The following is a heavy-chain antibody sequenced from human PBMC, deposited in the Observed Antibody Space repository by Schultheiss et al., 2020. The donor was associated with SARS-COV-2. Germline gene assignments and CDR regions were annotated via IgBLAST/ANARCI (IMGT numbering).Heavy chain of an antibody. CDR1: GFTFSDYY. CDR2: IHHSGST. D-gene: IGHD2-8*01. J-gene: IGHJ6*02. CDR3: ARDHCTNGVCYMDV. Sequence: GSLRLSCAASGFTFSDYYMSWIRQAPGKGLEWIGEIHHSGSTNYNPSLKSRVTISVDTSKNQFSLKLSSVTAADTAVYYCARDHCTNGVCYMDVWGQGTTVTVSS. V-gene: IGHV4-34*01.